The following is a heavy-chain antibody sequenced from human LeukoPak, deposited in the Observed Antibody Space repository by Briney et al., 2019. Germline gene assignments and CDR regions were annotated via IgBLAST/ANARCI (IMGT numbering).Heavy chain of an antibody. D-gene: IGHD4-17*01. CDR3: ARALYGDLYYFDY. V-gene: IGHV4-59*11. Sequence: SETLSLTCTVSGGSISSHYWSWIRQPPGKGLEWIGYIYYSGSTNYNPSLKSRVTISVDTSKNQFSLKLSSVTAADTAVYYCARALYGDLYYFDYWGQGTLVTVSS. CDR1: GGSISSHY. J-gene: IGHJ4*02. CDR2: IYYSGST.